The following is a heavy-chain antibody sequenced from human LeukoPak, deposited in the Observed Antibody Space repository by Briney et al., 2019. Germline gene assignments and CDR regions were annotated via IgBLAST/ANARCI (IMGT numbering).Heavy chain of an antibody. Sequence: GASVKVSCKVSGYTLTELSMHWVRQAPGKGLEWMGGFDPEDGETIYAQKFQGRVTMTTDTSTNTAYMELRSLSSDDTAVYYCARVGAYCSSASCHDFWGQGTLVTVSS. CDR2: FDPEDGET. CDR1: GYTLTELS. CDR3: ARVGAYCSSASCHDF. J-gene: IGHJ4*02. V-gene: IGHV1-24*01. D-gene: IGHD2-2*01.